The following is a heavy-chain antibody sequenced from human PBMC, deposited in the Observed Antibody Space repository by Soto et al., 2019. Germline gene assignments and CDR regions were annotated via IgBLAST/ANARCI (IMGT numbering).Heavy chain of an antibody. V-gene: IGHV3-66*01. CDR3: ARTGGVLRYFVGLIDY. CDR1: GFTVSSNY. J-gene: IGHJ4*02. Sequence: GGSLRLSCAASGFTVSSNYMSWVRQAPGKGLEWVSVIYSGGSTYYADSVKGRFTISRDNSKNTLYLQMNSLRAEDTAVYYCARTGGVLRYFVGLIDYWGQGTLVTVS. D-gene: IGHD3-9*01. CDR2: IYSGGST.